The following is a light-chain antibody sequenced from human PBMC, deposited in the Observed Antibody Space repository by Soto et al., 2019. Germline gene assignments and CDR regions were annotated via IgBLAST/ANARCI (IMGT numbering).Light chain of an antibody. CDR1: SSDIGGHSS. J-gene: IGLJ1*01. V-gene: IGLV2-14*01. CDR3: FSYIVTCAYV. CDR2: DVS. Sequence: QSALTQPASVSGSPGQSITISCTGTSSDIGGHSSVSWYQQRPGEDPKLMIYDVSNRPSGVSNRFSGSKSGNTASLTISGLQADDEADYYCFSYIVTCAYVFGTGTKVTVL.